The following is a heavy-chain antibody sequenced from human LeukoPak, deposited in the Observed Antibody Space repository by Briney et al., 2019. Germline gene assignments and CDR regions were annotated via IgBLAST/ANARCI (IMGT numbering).Heavy chain of an antibody. V-gene: IGHV3-30*01. CDR1: GFTFSSYA. D-gene: IGHD1-7*01. CDR2: ISYDGSNK. Sequence: GGSLRLSCAASGFTFSSYAMHWVRQAPGKGLEWVAVISYDGSNKYYADSVKGRFTISRDNSKSTLYLQMNSLRAEDTAVYYCARARNYVSFEDYWGQGTLVTVSS. J-gene: IGHJ4*02. CDR3: ARARNYVSFEDY.